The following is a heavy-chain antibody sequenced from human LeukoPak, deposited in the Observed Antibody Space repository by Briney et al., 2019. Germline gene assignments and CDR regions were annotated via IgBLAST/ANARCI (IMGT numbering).Heavy chain of an antibody. CDR3: ASSPRSGSSYFDY. CDR2: IIPILGIA. Sequence: ASVKVSCKVSGYTLTELSMHWVRQAPGKGLEWMGRIIPILGIANYAQKFQGRVTITADKSTSTAYMELSSLRSEDTAVYYCASSPRSGSSYFDYWGQGTLVTVSS. J-gene: IGHJ4*02. V-gene: IGHV1-69*02. CDR1: GYTLTELS. D-gene: IGHD3-10*01.